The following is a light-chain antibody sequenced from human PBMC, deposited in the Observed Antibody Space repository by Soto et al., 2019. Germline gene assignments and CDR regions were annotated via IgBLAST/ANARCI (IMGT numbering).Light chain of an antibody. Sequence: IQMTQSPSYLPASVGDRVTISCQASQDISXYVNWYQQKPGKAPKLLIYTASNLETGVPSRFSGXXSXXXFTFTISSLQPEDIATYYCQQYLSLLTFGGGTKVDIK. J-gene: IGKJ4*01. V-gene: IGKV1-33*01. CDR3: QQYLSLLT. CDR2: TAS. CDR1: QDISXY.